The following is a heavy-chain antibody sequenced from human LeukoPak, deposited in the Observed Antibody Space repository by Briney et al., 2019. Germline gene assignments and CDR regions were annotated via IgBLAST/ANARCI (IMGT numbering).Heavy chain of an antibody. CDR2: ISSSSSYI. Sequence: GGSLRLSCAASGFTFSNYAMTWVRQAPGKGLEWVSSISSSSSYIYYADSVKGRFTISRDNAKNSLYLQMNSLRAEDTAVYYCARGYQRGGLLPNWYFDLWGRGTLVTVSS. D-gene: IGHD3-10*01. CDR3: ARGYQRGGLLPNWYFDL. V-gene: IGHV3-21*01. J-gene: IGHJ2*01. CDR1: GFTFSNYA.